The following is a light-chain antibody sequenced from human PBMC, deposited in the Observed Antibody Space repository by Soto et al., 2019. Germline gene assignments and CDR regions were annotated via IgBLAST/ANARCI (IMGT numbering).Light chain of an antibody. Sequence: EIVLTQSPGTLSLSPGEGATLSCRASQSVSSSYLAWYQQKPGQAPRLLIYGASSRATGIPDRFSGSGSGTDFTLTISSLQSEDFAVYYCQQYVSSPQTFGQGTKVDIK. J-gene: IGKJ1*01. CDR3: QQYVSSPQT. V-gene: IGKV3-20*01. CDR2: GAS. CDR1: QSVSSSY.